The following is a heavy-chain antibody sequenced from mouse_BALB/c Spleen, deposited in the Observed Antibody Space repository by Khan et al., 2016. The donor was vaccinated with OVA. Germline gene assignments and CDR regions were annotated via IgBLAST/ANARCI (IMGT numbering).Heavy chain of an antibody. Sequence: QVQLQQSGTELVKPGTSLKVSCKASGYTFTDYVMGWVKQRTRQGLEWIGAIFPGNSATYYNEKFKDKATLTSDQSSSTAYMQLSSLTYEDSAVYFCARGGYGVFAYWGQGTLVTVSA. CDR2: IFPGNSAT. J-gene: IGHJ3*01. V-gene: IGHV1-54*01. D-gene: IGHD2-14*01. CDR3: ARGGYGVFAY. CDR1: GYTFTDYV.